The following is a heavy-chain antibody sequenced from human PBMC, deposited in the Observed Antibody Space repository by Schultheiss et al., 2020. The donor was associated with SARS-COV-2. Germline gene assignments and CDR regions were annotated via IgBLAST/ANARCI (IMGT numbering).Heavy chain of an antibody. CDR1: GFTFSSYA. Sequence: GGSLRLSCAASGFTFSSYAMSWVRQAPGKGLEWVSAISGSGGSTYYADSVKGRFTISRDNSKNTLYLQMNSLRAEDTAVYYCASFGDSVWGGYSMIEWGQGTLVTVSS. J-gene: IGHJ4*02. CDR3: ASFGDSVWGGYSMIE. CDR2: ISGSGGST. D-gene: IGHD3-16*01. V-gene: IGHV3-23*01.